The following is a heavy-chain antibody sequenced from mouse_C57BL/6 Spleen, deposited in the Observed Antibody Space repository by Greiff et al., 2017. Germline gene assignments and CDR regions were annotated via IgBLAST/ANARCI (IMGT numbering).Heavy chain of an antibody. Sequence: QVQLQQSGAELAKPGASVKLSCKASGYTFTSYWMHWVKQRPGQGLEWIGYINPSSGYTKYNQKFKDKATLTAYKSSSTAYMQLSSLTYEDSAVYYCANIYYYGSGAYWGQGTLVTVSA. CDR2: INPSSGYT. V-gene: IGHV1-7*01. CDR1: GYTFTSYW. D-gene: IGHD1-1*01. CDR3: ANIYYYGSGAY. J-gene: IGHJ3*01.